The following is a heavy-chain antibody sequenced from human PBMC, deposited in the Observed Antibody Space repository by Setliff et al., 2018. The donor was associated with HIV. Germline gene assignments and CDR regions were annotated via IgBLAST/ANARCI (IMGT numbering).Heavy chain of an antibody. CDR2: IYPGDSDT. D-gene: IGHD3-3*01. CDR1: GYSFTTYW. J-gene: IGHJ6*03. Sequence: GESLKISCKGFGYSFTTYWIGWVRQMPGKGLEWMGIIYPGDSDTRYSPSFQGQVTISADKSIATAYLQWSSLKASDTAMYYCARHAGPRNFWSGYSSGMDVWGKGTTVTVSS. V-gene: IGHV5-51*01. CDR3: ARHAGPRNFWSGYSSGMDV.